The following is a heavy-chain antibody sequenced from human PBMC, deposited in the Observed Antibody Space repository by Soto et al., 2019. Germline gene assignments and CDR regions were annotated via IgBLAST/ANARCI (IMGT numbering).Heavy chain of an antibody. D-gene: IGHD2-21*01. J-gene: IGHJ5*01. CDR1: GVSIHNSHSF. CDR2: VYHNGGA. CDR3: GRVVEGATRHTDPDS. Sequence: SETLSLTCTVSGVSIHNSHSFWAWIRQPPGKGLQFIASVYHNGGAHYNSSLKSRVTISVDTANNQVSLRMRSLTAADTAFYYCGRVVEGATRHTDPDSWGQGILVTVPS. V-gene: IGHV4-39*01.